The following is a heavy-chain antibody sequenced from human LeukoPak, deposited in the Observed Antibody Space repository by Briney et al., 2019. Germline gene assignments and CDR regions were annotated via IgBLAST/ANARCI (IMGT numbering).Heavy chain of an antibody. V-gene: IGHV3-48*04. CDR3: ARDNNWGFDY. J-gene: IGHJ4*02. Sequence: PGGSLRFSCAASGFIFSDYSMNWVRQAPGKGLEWISNIRGSRSGLGSGMYYADSVRGRFTISRDDAKNSLYLQMSSLRAEDTAFYYCARDNNWGFDYWGQGALVTVSS. D-gene: IGHD7-27*01. CDR2: IRGSRSGLGSGM. CDR1: GFIFSDYS.